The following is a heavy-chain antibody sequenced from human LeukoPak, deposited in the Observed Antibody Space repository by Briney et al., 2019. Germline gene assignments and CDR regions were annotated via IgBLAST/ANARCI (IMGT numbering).Heavy chain of an antibody. Sequence: SETLSLTCAVYGGSFSGYYWSWIRQPPGKGLEWIGEINHSGSTNYNPSLKSRVTISVDTSKNQFSLKLSSVTAADTAVYYRARGSYYYYGMDVWGQGTTVTVSS. CDR3: ARGSYYYYGMDV. CDR1: GGSFSGYY. V-gene: IGHV4-34*01. CDR2: INHSGST. J-gene: IGHJ6*02.